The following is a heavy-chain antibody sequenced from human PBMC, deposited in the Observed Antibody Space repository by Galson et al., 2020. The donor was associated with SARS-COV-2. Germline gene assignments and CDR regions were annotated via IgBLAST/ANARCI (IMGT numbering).Heavy chain of an antibody. V-gene: IGHV4-4*02. Sequence: SETLSLTCAVSGGSISSSNWWSWVRQPPGKGLEWIGEIYHSGSTNYNPSLKSRVTISVDKSKNQFSLKLSSVTAADTAVYYCARRGSGWYNWFDPWGQGTLVTVSS. CDR2: IYHSGST. CDR3: ARRGSGWYNWFDP. CDR1: GGSISSSNW. J-gene: IGHJ5*02. D-gene: IGHD6-19*01.